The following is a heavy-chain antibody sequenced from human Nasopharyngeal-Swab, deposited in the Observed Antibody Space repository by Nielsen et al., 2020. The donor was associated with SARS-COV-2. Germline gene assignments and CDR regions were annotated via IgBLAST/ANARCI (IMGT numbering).Heavy chain of an antibody. V-gene: IGHV3-11*01. CDR2: ISSSGSTI. CDR3: AAAIWFGELLGSY. Sequence: LKISCAASGLTFSDYYMSWIRQAPGKGLEWVSYISSSGSTIYYADSVKGRFTISRDNAKNSLYLQMNSLRAEDTAVYYCAAAIWFGELLGSYWGQGTLVTVSS. J-gene: IGHJ4*02. D-gene: IGHD3-10*01. CDR1: GLTFSDYY.